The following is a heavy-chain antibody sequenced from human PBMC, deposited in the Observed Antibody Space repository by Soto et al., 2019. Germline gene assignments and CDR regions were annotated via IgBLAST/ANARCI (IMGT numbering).Heavy chain of an antibody. V-gene: IGHV3-33*01. D-gene: IGHD1-1*01. CDR3: ARRHDKVSYLDH. Sequence: QVQLVESGGGVVRPGGSLRLSCAASGFTFSHYGFHWVRQAPGKGLEWVAVIYFGGTKRYYADSVQGRFTISRDDSKNTLYLQMDSLRAEDTAVYYCARRHDKVSYLDHWGQGALVTVSS. J-gene: IGHJ4*02. CDR2: IYFGGTKR. CDR1: GFTFSHYG.